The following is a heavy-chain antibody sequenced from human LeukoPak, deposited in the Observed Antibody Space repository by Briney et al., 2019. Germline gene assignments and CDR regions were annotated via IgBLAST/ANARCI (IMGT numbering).Heavy chain of an antibody. D-gene: IGHD3-9*01. CDR2: SYYSGST. Sequence: SQTLSLTCSVSGGSITSGRYYWTWIRQYPEKGLEWIGYSYYSGSTHFKPSLKSRATISLDKSKNQFSLNLTSATAADTVVYYCARATYDLLTGYYLDPWGQGTLVTVSS. CDR1: GGSITSGRYY. V-gene: IGHV4-31*03. CDR3: ARATYDLLTGYYLDP. J-gene: IGHJ5*02.